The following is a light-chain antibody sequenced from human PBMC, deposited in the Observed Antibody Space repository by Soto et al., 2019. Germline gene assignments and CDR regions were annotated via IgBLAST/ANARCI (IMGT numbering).Light chain of an antibody. Sequence: DIQITQTPSSLSASVGDRVTITCRASQSISSYLNWYQQKPGKAPKLLIYAASSLQSGVPSRFSGSGSGTDFTLTISSLQPEDCATYYCQQSYSTPLTLGGGTKVDIK. CDR2: AAS. J-gene: IGKJ4*01. V-gene: IGKV1-39*01. CDR3: QQSYSTPLT. CDR1: QSISSY.